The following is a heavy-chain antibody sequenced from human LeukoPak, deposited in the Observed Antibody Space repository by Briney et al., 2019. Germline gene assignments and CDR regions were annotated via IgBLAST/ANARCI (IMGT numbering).Heavy chain of an antibody. D-gene: IGHD6-19*01. Sequence: GESLKISCEGSGYSFTSYWIGWVRQMPGKGLEWMGIIYPGDSDTRYSPSFQGQVTISADKSISTAYLQWSSLKASDTAMYYCARRVIAVAGNDAFDIWGQGTMVTVSS. CDR2: IYPGDSDT. J-gene: IGHJ3*02. V-gene: IGHV5-51*01. CDR3: ARRVIAVAGNDAFDI. CDR1: GYSFTSYW.